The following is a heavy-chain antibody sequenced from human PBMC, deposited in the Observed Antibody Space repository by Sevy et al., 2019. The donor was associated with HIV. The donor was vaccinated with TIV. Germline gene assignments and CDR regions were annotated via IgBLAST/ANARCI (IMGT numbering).Heavy chain of an antibody. D-gene: IGHD6-6*01. Sequence: ASVKVSCKASGYTFTSYGITWVRQAPGQGLECMGWISAYNSKTNFAQKFQDKFTMTTDTSTSTPYLELRSLTSDDTAVYYCARDGQLYSSSSGDYYYNGMDVWGQGTTVTVSS. CDR1: GYTFTSYG. CDR3: ARDGQLYSSSSGDYYYNGMDV. V-gene: IGHV1-18*04. J-gene: IGHJ6*02. CDR2: ISAYNSKT.